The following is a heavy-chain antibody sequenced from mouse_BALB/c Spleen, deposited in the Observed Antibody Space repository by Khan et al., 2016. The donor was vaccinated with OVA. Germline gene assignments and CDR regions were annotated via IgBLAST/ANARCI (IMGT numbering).Heavy chain of an antibody. CDR3: ARDGSRYNYAMDY. D-gene: IGHD2-3*01. CDR2: ISYSGST. Sequence: EVQLVESGPGLVKPSQSLSLTCTVTGYSITSDYAWNWIRQFPGNKLEWMGYISYSGSTSYNPSLKSRISITRDTSKNQFFLQLNSVTTDDTATYYCARDGSRYNYAMDYWGRGCAVTVSS. J-gene: IGHJ4*01. CDR1: GYSITSDYA. V-gene: IGHV3-2*02.